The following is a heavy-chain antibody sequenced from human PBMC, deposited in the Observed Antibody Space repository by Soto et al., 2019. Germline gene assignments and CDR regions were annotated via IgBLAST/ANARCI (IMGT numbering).Heavy chain of an antibody. Sequence: QVQLVQSGAEVKKPGASVKVSCKASGYTFTGYYMHWVRQAPGQGLEWMGWINPNSGGTNYAQKFQGWVTMTRDTSIRTAYMELSRLRSDDTAVYYCASVHCSGGSCYSGGSDWYFDLWGRGTLVTVSS. CDR1: GYTFTGYY. CDR2: INPNSGGT. J-gene: IGHJ2*01. CDR3: ASVHCSGGSCYSGGSDWYFDL. V-gene: IGHV1-2*04. D-gene: IGHD2-15*01.